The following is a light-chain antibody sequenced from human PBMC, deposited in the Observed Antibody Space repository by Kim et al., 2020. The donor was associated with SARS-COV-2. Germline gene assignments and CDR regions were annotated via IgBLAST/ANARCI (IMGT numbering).Light chain of an antibody. Sequence: TVLTQSPGTLSLSPGEGATLSCRASQSITSTYLAWYQQKPGQAPRLLIFGASSRAAGIPDRFSGSGSGTDFTLTISRLEPEDFAVYYCQHHGSSPPMYTFGQGTKLEI. CDR2: GAS. J-gene: IGKJ2*01. CDR3: QHHGSSPPMYT. CDR1: QSITSTY. V-gene: IGKV3-20*01.